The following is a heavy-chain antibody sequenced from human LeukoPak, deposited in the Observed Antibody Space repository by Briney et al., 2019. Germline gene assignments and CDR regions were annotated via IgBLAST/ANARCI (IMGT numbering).Heavy chain of an antibody. D-gene: IGHD2-8*01. V-gene: IGHV1-2*06. CDR3: ARGGYCTNGVCRSGYYYYMDV. Sequence: ASVKVSCKSSGYTFTGYYMHWVRQAPGQGLEWMGRINLNSGGTNYAQKFQGRVTITTDESTSTAYMELSSLRSEDTAVYYCARGGYCTNGVCRSGYYYYMDVWGKGTTVTVSS. CDR1: GYTFTGYY. CDR2: INLNSGGT. J-gene: IGHJ6*03.